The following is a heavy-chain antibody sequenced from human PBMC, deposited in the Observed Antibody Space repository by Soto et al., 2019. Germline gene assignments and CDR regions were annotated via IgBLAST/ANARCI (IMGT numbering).Heavy chain of an antibody. CDR3: ARHRGSSSLFDP. V-gene: IGHV4-39*01. J-gene: IGHJ5*02. D-gene: IGHD6-6*01. CDR2: MYDSGGT. Sequence: QLLLQESGPGLVKPSETLSLTCTVSGGSISSTSYNWGWLRQPPGKGLEWIGHMYDSGGTFFNPSLKGRVPLSVDTSKNPFPLEVSSVAAGDPAGDYWARHRGSSSLFDPWGQGTLVTVSS. CDR1: GGSISSTSYN.